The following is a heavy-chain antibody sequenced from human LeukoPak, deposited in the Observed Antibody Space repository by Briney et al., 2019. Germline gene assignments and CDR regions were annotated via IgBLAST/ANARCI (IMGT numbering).Heavy chain of an antibody. V-gene: IGHV3-30-3*01. CDR3: ARVDSSSWYGDFDY. Sequence: GGSLRLSCAASGFTFSSYAMHWVRQAPGKGLEWVAVISYDGSNKYYADSVRGRFTISRDNSKNTLYLQMNSLRAEDTAVYYCARVDSSSWYGDFDYWGQGTLVTVSS. J-gene: IGHJ4*02. CDR1: GFTFSSYA. CDR2: ISYDGSNK. D-gene: IGHD6-13*01.